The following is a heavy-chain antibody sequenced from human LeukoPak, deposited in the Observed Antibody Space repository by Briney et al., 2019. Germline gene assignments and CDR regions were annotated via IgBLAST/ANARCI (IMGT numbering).Heavy chain of an antibody. CDR2: ISSSSSYI. V-gene: IGHV3-21*01. D-gene: IGHD2-2*01. CDR3: ARTSGCSSTSCDPAAYYYYGMDV. J-gene: IGHJ6*02. Sequence: PGGSLRLSCAASGFTFSSYSMNWVRQAPGKGLEGVSSISSSSSYIYYAASAKGRFTISRDNAKNSLYLQMNSLRAEDTAVYYCARTSGCSSTSCDPAAYYYYGMDVWGQGTTVTVSS. CDR1: GFTFSSYS.